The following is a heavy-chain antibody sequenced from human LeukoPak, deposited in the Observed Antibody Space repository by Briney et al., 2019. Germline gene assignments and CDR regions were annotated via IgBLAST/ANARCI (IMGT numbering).Heavy chain of an antibody. Sequence: PSDTLSLTCAVSGDSISRSDWWAWIRQPPGKGLEWLGNIYYSGRIYHNPSLQTRVIMSVDSSKSQFSLRLASVTAVDTAVYYCAKTRSGTYYGDSFDVWGPGILVTVSS. J-gene: IGHJ3*01. CDR3: AKTRSGTYYGDSFDV. V-gene: IGHV4-28*05. D-gene: IGHD1-26*01. CDR1: GDSISRSDW. CDR2: IYYSGRI.